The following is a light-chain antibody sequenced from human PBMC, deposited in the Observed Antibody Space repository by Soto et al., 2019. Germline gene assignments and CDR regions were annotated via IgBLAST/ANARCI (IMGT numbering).Light chain of an antibody. CDR1: QSVLYSSNNKNY. CDR2: WAS. J-gene: IGKJ5*01. Sequence: DIVMTQSPDSLAVSLGERATINCKSSQSVLYSSNNKNYLAWYQQKPGQPPKLLIYWASTRESGVPDRFSAVGSGTDFTLTISSLQAEDVAVYYCQQYYSSPVTFGQGTRLEIK. CDR3: QQYYSSPVT. V-gene: IGKV4-1*01.